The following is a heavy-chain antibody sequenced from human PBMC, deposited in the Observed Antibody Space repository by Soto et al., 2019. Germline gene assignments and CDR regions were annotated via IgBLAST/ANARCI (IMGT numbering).Heavy chain of an antibody. CDR2: INPNSGDT. Sequence: QVQLVQSGAEVKKPGASVKVSCKASGYTFTGYYIHWVRQAPGQGLEWMGWINPNSGDTNLAQKFQGRVTMNRDTSIGTAYMELRGLTSDDTAEYYCAKGGAIVAAGTRVYLYNAMDVWGQGTTVTVSS. D-gene: IGHD1-26*01. CDR1: GYTFTGYY. CDR3: AKGGAIVAAGTRVYLYNAMDV. V-gene: IGHV1-2*02. J-gene: IGHJ6*02.